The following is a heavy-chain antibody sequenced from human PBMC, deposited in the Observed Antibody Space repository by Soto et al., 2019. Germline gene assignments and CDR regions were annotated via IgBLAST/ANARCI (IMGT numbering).Heavy chain of an antibody. CDR1: GGSISSYY. J-gene: IGHJ4*02. Sequence: SETLSLTCTVSGGSISSYYWSWIRQPPEKGLEWIGYIYYSGSTNYNPSLKSRVTISVDTSKNQFSLKLSSVTAADTAVYYCAGQRRVTMSFRCEYWGQGTLVNVSS. CDR3: AGQRRVTMSFRCEY. CDR2: IYYSGST. V-gene: IGHV4-59*01. D-gene: IGHD3-22*01.